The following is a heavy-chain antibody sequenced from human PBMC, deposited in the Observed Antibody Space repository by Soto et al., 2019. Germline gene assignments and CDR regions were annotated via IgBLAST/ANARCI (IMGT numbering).Heavy chain of an antibody. D-gene: IGHD1-26*01. CDR3: ARGDREDSEAVVGVRPGEYSMDV. J-gene: IGHJ6*02. Sequence: QVHLVESGGGVVQPGSSLRLSCAASEFTFRIFAMHWLRQSPGKGLEWVAVISYDGSRKADSVKGRFTVSRDNSWNTLYLQMNSMRAEDTAIYYCARGDREDSEAVVGVRPGEYSMDVWGQGPTVTVSS. CDR1: EFTFRIFA. CDR2: ISYDGSRK. V-gene: IGHV3-30-3*01.